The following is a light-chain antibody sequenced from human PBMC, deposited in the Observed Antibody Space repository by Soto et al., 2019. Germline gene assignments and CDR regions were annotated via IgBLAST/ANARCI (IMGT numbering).Light chain of an antibody. CDR1: QGISYY. CDR3: QQLKSYCLYT. J-gene: IGKJ3*01. CDR2: GAS. Sequence: DIQLTQSPSFLSASVGDRVTITCRASQGISYYLAWYQQKPGKAPKLLIFGASTLQSGVPTRFSGSGSRTEFTLAVSGLQPEDFATFCCQQLKSYCLYTFGPGTKVDI. V-gene: IGKV1-9*01.